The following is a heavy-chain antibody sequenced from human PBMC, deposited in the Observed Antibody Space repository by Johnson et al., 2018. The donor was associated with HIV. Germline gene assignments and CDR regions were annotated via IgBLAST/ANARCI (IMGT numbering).Heavy chain of an antibody. CDR2: IYSGGSA. J-gene: IGHJ3*02. CDR1: GFTVSSNY. CDR3: ARDMCSGGSCYAFDI. Sequence: VQLVESRGGLIQPGGSLRLSCAASGFTVSSNYMSWVRQAPGKGLEWVSVIYSGGSAYYADSVKGRFTISRDNSKNTLYLQMNSLRAEDTAVYYCARDMCSGGSCYAFDIWGQGTMVTVSS. D-gene: IGHD2-15*01. V-gene: IGHV3-53*01.